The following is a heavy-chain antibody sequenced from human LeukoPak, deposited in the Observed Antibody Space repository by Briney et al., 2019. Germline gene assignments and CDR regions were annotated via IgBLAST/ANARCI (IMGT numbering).Heavy chain of an antibody. J-gene: IGHJ4*02. CDR2: NSGGSS. Sequence: GGSLRLSCAASGFTFSTYGVYWVRQAPGRGLEWVSSNSGGSSYYADSVKGRFTISRDNSKNTLYLQMNSLRAEDTAVYYCAKDLGSSGWYIDYWGQGTLVTVSS. V-gene: IGHV3-23*01. D-gene: IGHD6-19*01. CDR1: GFTFSTYG. CDR3: AKDLGSSGWYIDY.